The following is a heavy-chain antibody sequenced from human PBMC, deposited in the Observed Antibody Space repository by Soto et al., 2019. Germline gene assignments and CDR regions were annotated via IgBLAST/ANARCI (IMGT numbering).Heavy chain of an antibody. D-gene: IGHD3-22*01. V-gene: IGHV4-61*01. CDR2: IFYSGST. CDR1: GASVSSGSYY. Sequence: QVQLQESGPRLVKPSETLSLMCTVSGASVSSGSYYWNWIRQPPGKGLEWIGHIFYSGSTKYNPALTGRVTTSMHTSKNQLSLNLSSVTAADTAVYYCARDRGYYYDKSGYYFDALDSWGQGAMVTVSS. J-gene: IGHJ3*02. CDR3: ARDRGYYYDKSGYYFDALDS.